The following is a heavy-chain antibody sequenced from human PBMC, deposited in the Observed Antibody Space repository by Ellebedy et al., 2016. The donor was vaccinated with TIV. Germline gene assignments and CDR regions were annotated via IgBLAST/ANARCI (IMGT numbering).Heavy chain of an antibody. CDR1: GFTFNSYA. D-gene: IGHD6-19*01. CDR3: ARELDKSSGWYGGAAY. J-gene: IGHJ4*02. CDR2: ISYDGNSK. Sequence: PGGSLRLSCAASGFTFNSYAMHWVRQAPGKGLEWVAVISYDGNSKYYTDSVKGRFTISRDNSMTTLYLEMNSLRAEDTGVYYCARELDKSSGWYGGAAYWGQGTRVTVSS. V-gene: IGHV3-30-3*01.